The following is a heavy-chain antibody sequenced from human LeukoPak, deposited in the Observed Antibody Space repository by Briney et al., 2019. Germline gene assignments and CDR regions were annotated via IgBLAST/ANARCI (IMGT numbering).Heavy chain of an antibody. V-gene: IGHV4-39*07. CDR2: TYYSGST. D-gene: IGHD5-12*01. CDR1: GGSISSSSYY. CDR3: ASGTPIVALTFDY. J-gene: IGHJ4*02. Sequence: SETLSLTCTVSGGSISSSSYYWGWIRQPPGKGLEWIGSTYYSGSTYYNPSLKSRVTISVDTSKNQFSLKLSSVTAADTAVYYCASGTPIVALTFDYWGQGTLVTVSS.